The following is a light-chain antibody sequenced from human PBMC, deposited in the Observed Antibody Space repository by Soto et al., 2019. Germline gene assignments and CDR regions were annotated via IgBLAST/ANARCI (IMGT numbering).Light chain of an antibody. CDR2: DAS. CDR3: QQRSNWPYT. V-gene: IGKV3-11*01. J-gene: IGKJ2*01. Sequence: EIVLTQSPATLSLSPGERATLSCRASQSVSSYLAWYQQKPGQAPRLLIYDASNRATGIPARFSGSGSGTDFTLTIRSLEPEDFAVYYCQQRSNWPYTFGQGNKLEIK. CDR1: QSVSSY.